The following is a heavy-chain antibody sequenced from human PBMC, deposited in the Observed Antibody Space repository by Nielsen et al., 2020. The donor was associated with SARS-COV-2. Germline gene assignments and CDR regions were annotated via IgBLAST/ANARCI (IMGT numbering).Heavy chain of an antibody. V-gene: IGHV3-21*01. CDR2: ISSGSSYI. CDR1: GFTFSRYS. CDR3: ARESAYGDYTGGFDY. J-gene: IGHJ4*02. Sequence: GGSLRLSCAASGFTFSRYSMHWVRQAPGKGLEWVSSISSGSSYIYYADSVKGRFTISRDNAKNSLYLQMNSLRAEDTAVYYCARESAYGDYTGGFDYWGQGTLVTVSS. D-gene: IGHD4-17*01.